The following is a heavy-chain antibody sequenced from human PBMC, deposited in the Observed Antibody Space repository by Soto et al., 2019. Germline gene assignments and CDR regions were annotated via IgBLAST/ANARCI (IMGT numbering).Heavy chain of an antibody. CDR2: ISSSNSTI. D-gene: IGHD3-22*01. CDR3: AREAMIVVVTYAFDI. J-gene: IGHJ3*02. Sequence: PGGSLRLSCAASGFTFSSYSMNWVRQAPGKGLEWVSYISSSNSTIYYADSVKGRFTISRDNAKNSLYLQMNSLRDEDTAVYYCAREAMIVVVTYAFDIWGQGTMVTVS. CDR1: GFTFSSYS. V-gene: IGHV3-48*02.